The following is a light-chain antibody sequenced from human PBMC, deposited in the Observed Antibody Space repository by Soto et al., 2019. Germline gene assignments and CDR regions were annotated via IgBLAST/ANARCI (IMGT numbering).Light chain of an antibody. V-gene: IGKV1-5*03. Sequence: DIQMTQSPSSLSASVGDRVTITCRASESISTWLAWYQQKPGKAPKLLIYGASSLESGVPPRFSGDGSGTEFTLTISSLQRDDFGIYYCQQYSRVWSFGQGTKVEIE. J-gene: IGKJ1*01. CDR1: ESISTW. CDR3: QQYSRVWS. CDR2: GAS.